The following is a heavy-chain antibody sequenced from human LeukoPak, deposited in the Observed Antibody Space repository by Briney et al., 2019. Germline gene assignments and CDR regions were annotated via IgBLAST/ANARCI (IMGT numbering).Heavy chain of an antibody. CDR1: GGSISNRNYY. D-gene: IGHD3/OR15-3a*01. CDR2: ISHSGTT. CDR3: ARDPDFWTGYYYFDY. Sequence: SETLSLTCTVSGGSISNRNYYWGWIRQPPGKGLEWIGSISHSGTTYYNPSLKSRVTISVDTSKNQFPLNLNSVTAADTAVYYCARDPDFWTGYYYFDYWGQGTLVTVSS. V-gene: IGHV4-39*06. J-gene: IGHJ4*02.